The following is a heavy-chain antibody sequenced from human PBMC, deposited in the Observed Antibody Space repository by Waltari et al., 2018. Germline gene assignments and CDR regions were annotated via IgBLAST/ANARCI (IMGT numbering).Heavy chain of an antibody. D-gene: IGHD2-21*02. CDR2: ISPIFGTA. CDR1: GGTFSSYA. CDR3: ARDVDSSRWGDCAFDI. Sequence: QVQLVQSGAEVKKPGSSVKVSCKASGGTFSSYAISWVRQAPGQGLEWMGGISPIFGTANYAQKFQGRGTITADESTSTAYMELSSLRSEDTAVYYCARDVDSSRWGDCAFDIWGQGTMVTVSS. J-gene: IGHJ3*02. V-gene: IGHV1-69*01.